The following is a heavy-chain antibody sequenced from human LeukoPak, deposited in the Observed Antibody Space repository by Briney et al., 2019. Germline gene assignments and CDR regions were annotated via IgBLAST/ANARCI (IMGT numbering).Heavy chain of an antibody. D-gene: IGHD2-15*01. V-gene: IGHV3-7*03. CDR1: GFTFSTQY. J-gene: IGHJ3*02. CDR3: VRDSTIEENNRWYDGLDI. Sequence: GGSLRLSCTASGFTFSTQYMAWVRQAPGKALEWVANIKEDGSIKNYVDSVKGRFTISRDNAKNSLYLEMNSLRAEDTALYYCVRDSTIEENNRWYDGLDIWGQGTMVTVSS. CDR2: IKEDGSIK.